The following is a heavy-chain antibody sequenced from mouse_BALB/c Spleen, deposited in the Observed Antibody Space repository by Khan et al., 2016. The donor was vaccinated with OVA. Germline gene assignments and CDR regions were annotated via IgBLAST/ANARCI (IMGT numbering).Heavy chain of an antibody. J-gene: IGHJ2*01. CDR1: GYTFTDYS. V-gene: IGHV1S137*01. CDR3: AIRGYFDY. CDR2: ISTDSVNT. Sequence: QVRLQQSGPELARPGVSVKISCKGSGYTFTDYSMHWVKQSHAKSLEWIGVISTDSVNTNYNQKFKGKATLTVDKSSSTAYMELARMTSEDSAIYYCAIRGYFDYWGQGTTLTVSS.